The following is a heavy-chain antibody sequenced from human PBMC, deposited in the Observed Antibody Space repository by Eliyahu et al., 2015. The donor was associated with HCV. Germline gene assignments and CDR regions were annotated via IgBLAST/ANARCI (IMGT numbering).Heavy chain of an antibody. CDR1: GXTFSSYA. J-gene: IGHJ4*02. Sequence: EVQLVESGGGLVQPGGSLRLSCXASGXTFSSYAMHWVRQAPGKGLEYVSAISSNGGSTYYANSVKGRFTISRDNSKNTLYLQMGSLRAEDMAVYYCARKSMVRGLDYWGQGTLVTVSS. CDR3: ARKSMVRGLDY. CDR2: ISSNGGST. V-gene: IGHV3-64*01. D-gene: IGHD3-10*01.